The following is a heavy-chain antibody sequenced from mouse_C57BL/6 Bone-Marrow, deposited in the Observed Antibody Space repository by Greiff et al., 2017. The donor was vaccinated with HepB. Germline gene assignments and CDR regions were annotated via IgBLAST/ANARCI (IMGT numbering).Heavy chain of an antibody. J-gene: IGHJ3*01. CDR1: GYTFTSYW. CDR2: IDPSDSST. Sequence: QVQLQQPGAELVRPGTSVKLSCKASGYTFTSYWMHWVKQRPGQGLEWIGVIDPSDSSTNYNQKFKGKATLTVDTSSSTAYMQLSSLTSEDSAVYDCAREGIYYDYDGAWFAYWGQGTLVTVSA. V-gene: IGHV1-59*01. CDR3: AREGIYYDYDGAWFAY. D-gene: IGHD2-4*01.